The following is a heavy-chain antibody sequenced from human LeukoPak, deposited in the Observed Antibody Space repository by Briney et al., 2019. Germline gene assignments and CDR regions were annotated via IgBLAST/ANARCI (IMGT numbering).Heavy chain of an antibody. CDR3: ATDIVRYYYGSGSYQF. D-gene: IGHD3-10*01. J-gene: IGHJ4*02. V-gene: IGHV1-2*02. CDR1: EYTFTDYY. Sequence: ASVKVSCKASEYTFTDYYMHWVRQAPGQGLEWMGWINPNSGGTNYAQKFQGRVTMTEDTSTDTAYMELSSLRSEDTAVYYCATDIVRYYYGSGSYQFWGQGTLVTVSS. CDR2: INPNSGGT.